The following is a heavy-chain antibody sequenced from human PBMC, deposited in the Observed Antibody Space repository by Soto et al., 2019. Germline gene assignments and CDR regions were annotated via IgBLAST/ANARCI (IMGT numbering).Heavy chain of an antibody. CDR3: ARDPSYYDFWSGHFDY. CDR2: IIPIFGTA. CDR1: GGTFSSYA. J-gene: IGHJ4*02. D-gene: IGHD3-3*01. V-gene: IGHV1-69*13. Sequence: ASVKVSCKASGGTFSSYAISWVRQAPGQGLEWMGGIIPIFGTANYAQKFQGRVTITADESTSTAYMELSSLRSEGTAVYYCARDPSYYDFWSGHFDYWGQGTLVTVSS.